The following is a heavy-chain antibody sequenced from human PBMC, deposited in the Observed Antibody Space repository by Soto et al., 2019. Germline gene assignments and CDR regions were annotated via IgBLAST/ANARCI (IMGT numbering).Heavy chain of an antibody. CDR2: ISGSGGST. D-gene: IGHD2-21*01. J-gene: IGHJ4*02. CDR1: GFTFSSYA. CDR3: AKNWAPYYYFDY. V-gene: IGHV3-23*01. Sequence: GGSLRLSCAASGFTFSSYAMSWVRQAPGKGLELVSGISGSGGSTYYADSVKGRFTISRDNSKNTLYLQMSGLRAEDTAVYYCAKNWAPYYYFDYWGQGTLVTVSS.